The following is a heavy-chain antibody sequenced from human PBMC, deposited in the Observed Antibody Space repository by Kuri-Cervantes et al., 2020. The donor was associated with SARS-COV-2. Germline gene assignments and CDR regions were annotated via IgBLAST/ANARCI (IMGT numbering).Heavy chain of an antibody. V-gene: IGHV4-39*01. CDR2: IYYSGST. CDR1: GDSMSSYY. Sequence: SETLSLTCTVSGDSMSSYYWSWIRQPPGKGLEWIGSIYYSGSTYYNPSLKSRVTISVDTSKNQFSLKLSSVTAADTAVYYCARRPTYSSSSDYWGQGTLVTVSS. D-gene: IGHD6-6*01. CDR3: ARRPTYSSSSDY. J-gene: IGHJ4*02.